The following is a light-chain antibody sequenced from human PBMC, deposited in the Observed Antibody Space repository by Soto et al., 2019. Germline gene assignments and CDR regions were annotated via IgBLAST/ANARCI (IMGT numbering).Light chain of an antibody. V-gene: IGLV2-14*01. CDR1: SSDVGGYNY. CDR3: SSYTSSNTLV. Sequence: QSALTQPASVSGSPGQSITISCTGTSSDVGGYNYVSWYQQHPGKAPKLMIYDVSNRPSWVSNRFSGSKSGNTAPLTISGLQAEDEADYYCSSYTSSNTLVFGGGTKLTVL. CDR2: DVS. J-gene: IGLJ2*01.